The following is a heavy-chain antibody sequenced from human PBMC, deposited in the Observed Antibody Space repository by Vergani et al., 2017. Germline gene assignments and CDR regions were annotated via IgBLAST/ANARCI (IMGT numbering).Heavy chain of an antibody. CDR1: GFTFTAHG. CDR2: ISGQNFRT. J-gene: IGHJ4*02. V-gene: IGHV3-23*01. Sequence: EVQLLESGGGSAQPGESLRLSCVASGFTFTAHGLNWVRQAPGKGLEWVSGISGQNFRTHYADSVKGRFTISRDDSKNTVYLQINSLRAEDTAVYYCARDLFYYDSSGYYSGFFDYWGQGTLVTVSS. CDR3: ARDLFYYDSSGYYSGFFDY. D-gene: IGHD3-22*01.